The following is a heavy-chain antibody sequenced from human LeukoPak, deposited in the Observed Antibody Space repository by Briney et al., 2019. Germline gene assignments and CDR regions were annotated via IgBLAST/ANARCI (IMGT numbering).Heavy chain of an antibody. CDR3: ARESLEWLRLGYFDY. D-gene: IGHD5-12*01. CDR1: GYTFTGYY. Sequence: GASVKVSCKASGYTFTGYYMHWVRQAPGQGLEWMGWINPNSGGTNYAQKFQGRVTITADESTSTAYMELSSLRSEDTAVYYCARESLEWLRLGYFDYWGQGTLVTVSS. J-gene: IGHJ4*02. CDR2: INPNSGGT. V-gene: IGHV1-2*02.